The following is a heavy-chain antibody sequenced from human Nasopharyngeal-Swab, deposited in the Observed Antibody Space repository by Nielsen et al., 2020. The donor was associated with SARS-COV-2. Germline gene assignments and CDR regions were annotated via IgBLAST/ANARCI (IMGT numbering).Heavy chain of an antibody. Sequence: ASVKVSCKVSGYTLTELSMHWVRQAPGKGLEWMGGFDPEDGETIYAQKFQGRVTMTEDTSTDTAYMELSSLRSEDTAVYYCARDLYYDSSGHWYYYYGMDVWGQGTTVTVSS. CDR1: GYTLTELS. J-gene: IGHJ6*02. CDR2: FDPEDGET. CDR3: ARDLYYDSSGHWYYYYGMDV. D-gene: IGHD3-22*01. V-gene: IGHV1-24*01.